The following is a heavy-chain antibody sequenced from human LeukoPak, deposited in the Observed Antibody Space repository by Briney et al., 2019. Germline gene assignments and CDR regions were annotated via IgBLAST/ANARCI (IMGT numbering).Heavy chain of an antibody. CDR1: GGSFSGYY. J-gene: IGHJ4*02. CDR2: IYYSGTA. D-gene: IGHD1-14*01. CDR3: ARRYGFPRGKFFDY. Sequence: SETLSLTSAVYGGSFSGYYWSWLRQAPGQGLEWIGSIYYSGTAFSNPSLKSRTTISVDTSKTQFSLILSSVAAADTAVYYCARRYGFPRGKFFDYWGQGTLVTVSS. V-gene: IGHV4-34*01.